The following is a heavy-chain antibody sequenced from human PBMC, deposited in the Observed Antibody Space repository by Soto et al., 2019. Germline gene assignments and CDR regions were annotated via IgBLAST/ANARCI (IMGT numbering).Heavy chain of an antibody. Sequence: EVQLVESGGGLVQPGRSLRLSCAASGFTFDDYAMHWVRQAPGKGLEWVSGISWNSGSIGYADSVKGRFTISRDNAKNSLYLQMNSLRAEDTALYYCAKGIVATIKGGWFDPWGQGTLVTVSS. CDR3: AKGIVATIKGGWFDP. D-gene: IGHD5-12*01. V-gene: IGHV3-9*01. CDR1: GFTFDDYA. J-gene: IGHJ5*02. CDR2: ISWNSGSI.